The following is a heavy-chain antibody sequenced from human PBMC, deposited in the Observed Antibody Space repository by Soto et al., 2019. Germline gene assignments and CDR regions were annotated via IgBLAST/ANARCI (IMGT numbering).Heavy chain of an antibody. Sequence: LRLSCAASGFTFADYAMHWVRQAPGKGLEWVSGISWNSGSIGYADSVKGRFTISRDNAKKSLYLQMNSLRAEDTALYYCAKEYSSGYYFSAFDTWGQGTMFTISS. CDR2: ISWNSGSI. D-gene: IGHD3-22*01. J-gene: IGHJ3*02. CDR1: GFTFADYA. CDR3: AKEYSSGYYFSAFDT. V-gene: IGHV3-9*01.